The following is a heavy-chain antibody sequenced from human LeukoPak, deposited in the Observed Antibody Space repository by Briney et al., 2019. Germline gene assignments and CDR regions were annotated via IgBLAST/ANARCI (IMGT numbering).Heavy chain of an antibody. CDR3: ARDLSGYYSDAFDI. D-gene: IGHD3-22*01. J-gene: IGHJ3*02. CDR2: IYYSGST. V-gene: IGHV4-30-4*01. CDR1: GGSISSGDYY. Sequence: PSETLSLTCTVSGGSISSGDYYWSWIRQPPGKGLEWIGYIYYSGSTYYNPSLKSRVTISVDTSKNQFSLKLSSVTAADTAVYYCARDLSGYYSDAFDIWGQGTVVTVSS.